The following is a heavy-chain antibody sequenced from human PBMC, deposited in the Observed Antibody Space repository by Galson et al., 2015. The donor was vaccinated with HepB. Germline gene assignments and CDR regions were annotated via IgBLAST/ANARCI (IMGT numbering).Heavy chain of an antibody. J-gene: IGHJ3*02. CDR1: GFSLSTSGMC. Sequence: PALVKPTQTLTLTCTFSGFSLSTSGMCVSWIRQPPGKALEWLARIDWDDDKYYSTSLKTRLTISKDTSKNQVVLTMTNMDPVDTATYYCARIAVVTPLPGAFDIWGQGTMVTVSS. CDR3: ARIAVVTPLPGAFDI. D-gene: IGHD4-23*01. V-gene: IGHV2-70*11. CDR2: IDWDDDK.